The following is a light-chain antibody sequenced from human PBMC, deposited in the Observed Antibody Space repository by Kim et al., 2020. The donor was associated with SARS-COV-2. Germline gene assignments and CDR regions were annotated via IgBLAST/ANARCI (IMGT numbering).Light chain of an antibody. CDR3: AAWDDGLYVL. CDR1: SSNIGSNP. V-gene: IGLV1-44*01. CDR2: TNN. Sequence: QSVLTQPPSASGTPGQRVTISCSGSSSNIGSNPVNWYQQLPGTAPKLLIYTNNQRPSGVPDRFSGSKSGTSASLAITGLQSEDEADYYCAAWDDGLYVLFGGGTQLTVL. J-gene: IGLJ2*01.